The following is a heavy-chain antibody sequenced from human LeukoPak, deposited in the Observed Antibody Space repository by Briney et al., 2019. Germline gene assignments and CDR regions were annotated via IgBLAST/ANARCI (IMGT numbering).Heavy chain of an antibody. CDR3: AKGTGSSWSGLDY. Sequence: GGSLRLSCAASGFTFRSYGMHWVRQAPGKGLEWVAVISYDGTNKYYADSVKGRFTISRDNSKNTLYLQMNSLRAEDTTVYYCAKGTGSSWSGLDYWGQGTLVTVSS. D-gene: IGHD6-13*01. J-gene: IGHJ4*02. V-gene: IGHV3-30*18. CDR2: ISYDGTNK. CDR1: GFTFRSYG.